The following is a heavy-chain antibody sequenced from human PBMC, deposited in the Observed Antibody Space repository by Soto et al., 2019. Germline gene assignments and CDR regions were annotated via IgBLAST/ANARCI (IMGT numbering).Heavy chain of an antibody. CDR2: IKHDGSEV. CDR1: GFTFSSSW. V-gene: IGHV3-7*01. CDR3: AGIQNNWFDP. Sequence: EVQLVESGGGLVQPGGSLRLTCTASGFTFSSSWMAWVRQAPGKGLEWVGNIKHDGSEVYYLDSVRGRFTISRDSAWKSLYLQVNSLRAEDTAVYYCAGIQNNWFDPWGQGTLVDVSS. J-gene: IGHJ5*02.